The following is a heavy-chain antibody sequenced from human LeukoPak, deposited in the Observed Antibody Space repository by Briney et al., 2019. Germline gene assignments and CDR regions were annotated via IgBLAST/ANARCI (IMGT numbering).Heavy chain of an antibody. CDR1: GGTFSSYA. CDR3: ARDRLQYGSGSYPEYYFDY. V-gene: IGHV1-69*04. Sequence: SVKVSCKASGGTFSSYAISWVRQAPGQGLEWMGRIIPILGIANYAQKFQGRVTITADKSTSTAYMELSSLRSEDTAVYYCARDRLQYGSGSYPEYYFDYWGQGTLVTVSS. D-gene: IGHD3-10*01. J-gene: IGHJ4*02. CDR2: IIPILGIA.